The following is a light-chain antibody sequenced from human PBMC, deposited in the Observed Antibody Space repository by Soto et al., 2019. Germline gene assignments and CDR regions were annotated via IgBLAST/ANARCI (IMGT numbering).Light chain of an antibody. CDR3: ALYMGSGIRV. V-gene: IGLV8-61*01. J-gene: IGLJ2*01. CDR1: SGSVSASYY. CDR2: RTN. Sequence: QTVVTQEPSVSVAPGGTVTLTCGLSSGSVSASYYPSWYQQTPGQAPRTLIYRTNTRSSGVPDRFSGSILGTRAALTITGAQADDESDYYCALYMGSGIRVFGGGTKLTVL.